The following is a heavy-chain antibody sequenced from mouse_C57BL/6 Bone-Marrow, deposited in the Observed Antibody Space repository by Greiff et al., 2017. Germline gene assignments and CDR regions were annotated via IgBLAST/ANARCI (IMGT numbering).Heavy chain of an antibody. J-gene: IGHJ2*01. CDR2: IHPNSGST. CDR3: ASPITTVVASSLDY. D-gene: IGHD1-1*01. V-gene: IGHV1-64*01. Sequence: VQLQQPGAELVKPGASVKLSCKASGYTFTSYWMHWVKQRPGQGLEWIGMIHPNSGSTNYNEKFKSKATLTVDKSSSTAYMQLSSLTSEDSAVYYCASPITTVVASSLDYWGQGTTLTVSS. CDR1: GYTFTSYW.